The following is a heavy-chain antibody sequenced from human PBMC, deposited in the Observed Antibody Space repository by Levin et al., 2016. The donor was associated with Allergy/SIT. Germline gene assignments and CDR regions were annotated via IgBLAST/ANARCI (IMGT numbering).Heavy chain of an antibody. CDR2: ISGSGGST. D-gene: IGHD3-10*01. Sequence: ETLSLTCAASGFTFSSYAMSWVRQAPGKGLEWVSAISGSGGSTYYADSVKGRFTISRDNSKNTLYLQMNSLRAEDTAVYYCAKAIKFGENLYYYYGMDVWGQGTTVTVSS. V-gene: IGHV3-23*01. CDR3: AKAIKFGENLYYYYGMDV. CDR1: GFTFSSYA. J-gene: IGHJ6*02.